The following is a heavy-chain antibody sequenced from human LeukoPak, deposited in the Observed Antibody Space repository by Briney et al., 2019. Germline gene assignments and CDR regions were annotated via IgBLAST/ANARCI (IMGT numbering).Heavy chain of an antibody. CDR1: GGSLSGYY. Sequence: PSETLSLTCAVYGGSLSGYYWSWIRQPPGKGLEWIGEINHSGSTNYNPSLKSRVTISVDTSKNQFSLKLSSVTAADTAVYYCASGQYGSGSYYTPWGQGTLVTVSS. CDR3: ASGQYGSGSYYTP. V-gene: IGHV4-34*01. CDR2: INHSGST. D-gene: IGHD3-10*01. J-gene: IGHJ4*02.